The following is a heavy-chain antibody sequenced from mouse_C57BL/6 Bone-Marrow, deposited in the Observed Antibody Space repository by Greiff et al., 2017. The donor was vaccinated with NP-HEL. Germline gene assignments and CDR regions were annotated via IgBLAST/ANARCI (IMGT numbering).Heavy chain of an antibody. D-gene: IGHD1-1*01. CDR1: GYTFTDYY. J-gene: IGHJ4*01. CDR3: ARGYGSSYEAMDY. Sequence: EVQLQQSGPELVKPGASVKISCKASGYTFTDYYMNWVKQSHGKSLEWIGDINPNNGGTSYNQKFKGKATLTVDKSSSTAYMELRSLTSEDSAVYYCARGYGSSYEAMDYWGQGTSVTVSS. CDR2: INPNNGGT. V-gene: IGHV1-26*01.